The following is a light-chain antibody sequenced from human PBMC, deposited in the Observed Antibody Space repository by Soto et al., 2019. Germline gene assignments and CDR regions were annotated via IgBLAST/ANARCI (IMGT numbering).Light chain of an antibody. V-gene: IGLV1-40*01. CDR2: DDT. CDR1: SSNIGAGYD. J-gene: IGLJ1*01. Sequence: QSVLTQPPSVSGAPGQRVTISCTGSSSNIGAGYDVHWYQQVPGAAPKLVIYDDTNRPSGVPDRFSGSKSGTSASLAISGLQAEDEADYFCQSYDSGLSGPYVFGTGTKLTVL. CDR3: QSYDSGLSGPYV.